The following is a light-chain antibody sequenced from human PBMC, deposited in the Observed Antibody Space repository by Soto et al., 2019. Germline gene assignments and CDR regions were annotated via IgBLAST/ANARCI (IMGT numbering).Light chain of an antibody. J-gene: IGKJ5*01. V-gene: IGKV3-20*01. Sequence: EIVLTHSPGTLSLSPGERATLSCGASQSVSSTYLAWYQQKPGQAPRLLIYDTSSRATGIPDRFSGSGSGTDFTLTISRLEPEDFAVYYCQQYGSSSITFGQGTRLEI. CDR3: QQYGSSSIT. CDR1: QSVSSTY. CDR2: DTS.